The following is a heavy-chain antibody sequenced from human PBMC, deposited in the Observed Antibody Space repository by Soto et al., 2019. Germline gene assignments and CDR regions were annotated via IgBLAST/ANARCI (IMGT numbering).Heavy chain of an antibody. Sequence: GESLKISCKGSGYSFSNYWIGWVRQMPGRGLEWMGIIYPGDSDTRYSPSFQGQVAISADQSISTAYLLLSTLKAADTAIYYCARQVEDGYRYGYGHAIDHWGPGTLVTVSS. CDR2: IYPGDSDT. J-gene: IGHJ4*02. V-gene: IGHV5-51*01. CDR3: ARQVEDGYRYGYGHAIDH. D-gene: IGHD5-18*01. CDR1: GYSFSNYW.